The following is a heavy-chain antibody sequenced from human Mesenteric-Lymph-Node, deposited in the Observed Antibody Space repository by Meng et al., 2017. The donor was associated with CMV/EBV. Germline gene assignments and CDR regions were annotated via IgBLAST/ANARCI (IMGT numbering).Heavy chain of an antibody. D-gene: IGHD6-6*01. J-gene: IGHJ4*02. CDR2: INSDGSST. V-gene: IGHV3-74*01. Sequence: GESLKISCAASGFTFSSYWMHWVRQAPGKGLVWVSRINSDGSSTSYADSVKGRFTISRDNAKNTLYLQMNSLRAEDTAMYYCARGGGYSSSSFVAKWGQGTLVTVSS. CDR1: GFTFSSYW. CDR3: ARGGGYSSSSFVAK.